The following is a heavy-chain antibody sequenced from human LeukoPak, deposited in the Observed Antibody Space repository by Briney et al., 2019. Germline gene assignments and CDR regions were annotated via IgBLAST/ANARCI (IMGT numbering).Heavy chain of an antibody. CDR3: ARHMVFDY. Sequence: PGGSLRLSCAASGFTFSSYSMNWVRQAPGKGLEWVSYISSSSSTIYYADSVKGRFTISRDNAKSSLYLQMNSLRAEDTAVYYCARHMVFDYWGQGTLVTVSS. V-gene: IGHV3-48*01. CDR1: GFTFSSYS. CDR2: ISSSSSTI. J-gene: IGHJ4*02. D-gene: IGHD3-10*01.